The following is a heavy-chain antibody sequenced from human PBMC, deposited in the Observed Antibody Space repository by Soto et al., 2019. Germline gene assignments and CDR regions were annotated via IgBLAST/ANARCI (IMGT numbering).Heavy chain of an antibody. CDR1: GGSFSGYY. CDR2: INHSGST. CDR3: ARGARGAYSPYYYYYYMDV. V-gene: IGHV4-34*01. J-gene: IGHJ6*03. Sequence: SETLSLTCAVYGGSFSGYYWSWIRQPPGKGLEWIGEINHSGSTNYNPSLKSRVTISVDTSKNQFSLKLSSVTAADTAVYYCARGARGAYSPYYYYYYMDVWGKGTTVTVSS. D-gene: IGHD4-4*01.